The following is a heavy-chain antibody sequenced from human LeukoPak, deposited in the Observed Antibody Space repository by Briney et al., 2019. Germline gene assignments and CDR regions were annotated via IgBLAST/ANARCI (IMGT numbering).Heavy chain of an antibody. CDR3: ARRAYGSGSYLADY. V-gene: IGHV1-8*01. D-gene: IGHD3-10*01. Sequence: GASVKVSCKASGYTFTSYDINWVRQATGQGLEWMGWMNPNSGNTGSAQKFQGRVIMTRNTSTSTAYMELSSLRSEDTAVYYCARRAYGSGSYLADYWGQGTLVTVSS. CDR2: MNPNSGNT. CDR1: GYTFTSYD. J-gene: IGHJ4*02.